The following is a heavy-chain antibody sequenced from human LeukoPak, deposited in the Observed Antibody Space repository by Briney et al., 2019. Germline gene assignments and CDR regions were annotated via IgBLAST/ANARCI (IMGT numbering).Heavy chain of an antibody. D-gene: IGHD3-10*01. J-gene: IGHJ4*02. V-gene: IGHV3-33*01. CDR1: GFTFSSYG. Sequence: PGRSLRLSCAASGFTFSSYGMHWVRQAPGKGLEWVAVIRYDGSNKYYADSVKGRFTISRDNSKNTLYLQMNSLRAEDTAVYYCARDSRGGFDYWGQGTLVTVSS. CDR2: IRYDGSNK. CDR3: ARDSRGGFDY.